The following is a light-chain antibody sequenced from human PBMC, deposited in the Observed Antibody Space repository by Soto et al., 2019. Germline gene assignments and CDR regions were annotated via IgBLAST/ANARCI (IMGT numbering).Light chain of an antibody. J-gene: IGKJ1*01. V-gene: IGKV1-5*01. CDR2: DAS. Sequence: DIQMTQSPSTLSASIGDRVSITCRASQSISTCLAWYQQKPGKAPNLLIYDASSLQSGVPSRFSGSGSGTEFTLTISSLQPDDFATYYCQHYNVYPWTFGQGTKVDIK. CDR3: QHYNVYPWT. CDR1: QSISTC.